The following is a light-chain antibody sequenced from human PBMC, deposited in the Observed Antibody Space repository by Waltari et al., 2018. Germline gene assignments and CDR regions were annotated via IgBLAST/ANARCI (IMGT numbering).Light chain of an antibody. V-gene: IGKV1-NL1*01. CDR2: DSS. Sequence: DIQMTQSPSSLSASTGDRVTITCRASQGIGNSLAWYQQKPGNAPTLLLSDSSRLETGVPSRFTGSRSGTDYTLTISSLQPEDFASYYCQQYYSIPLTFGGGTKVEIK. J-gene: IGKJ4*01. CDR1: QGIGNS. CDR3: QQYYSIPLT.